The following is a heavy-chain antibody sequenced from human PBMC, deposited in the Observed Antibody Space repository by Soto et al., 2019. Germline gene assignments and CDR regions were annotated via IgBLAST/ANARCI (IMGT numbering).Heavy chain of an antibody. J-gene: IGHJ4*02. CDR2: IYXGXXXT. V-gene: IGHV5-51*01. Sequence: PGESRKISCKGSGYSFVSYWISWVRQMPGKGLEXXGXIYXGXXXTXXXPSIQGKVTISADKSSTTVYLQWDTLKASDTAMYYCAKTDGYEVEYWGQGTQVTASS. D-gene: IGHD5-18*01. CDR3: AKTDGYEVEY. CDR1: GYSFVSYW.